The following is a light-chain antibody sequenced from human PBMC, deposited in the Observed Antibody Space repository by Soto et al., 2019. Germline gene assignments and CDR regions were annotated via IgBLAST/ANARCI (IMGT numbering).Light chain of an antibody. CDR1: QSVGTW. CDR3: QQYYVYPLT. Sequence: VQMTQSPSTLSASIGDRVFITCRASQSVGTWLAWYQQKPGKAPDLLIYDASNLESGVPSRFSGSGSGTEFTLTINGLQPADFATYYCQQYYVYPLTFGGGTKVDIK. V-gene: IGKV1-5*01. J-gene: IGKJ4*01. CDR2: DAS.